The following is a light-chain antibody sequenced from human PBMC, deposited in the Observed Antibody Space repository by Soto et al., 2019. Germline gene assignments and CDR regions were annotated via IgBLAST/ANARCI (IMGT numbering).Light chain of an antibody. CDR2: GAF. CDR3: QQYNDWPLT. J-gene: IGKJ1*01. Sequence: ELVMTQSPVTLSVSPGERATLSCRASQSVRSNLAWYQQKPGQAPSLLIYGAFTRATGIPTRFSGTGSGTEVTLTISSLQSKDFALDYCQQYNDWPLTFGQGTKVDIK. V-gene: IGKV3-15*01. CDR1: QSVRSN.